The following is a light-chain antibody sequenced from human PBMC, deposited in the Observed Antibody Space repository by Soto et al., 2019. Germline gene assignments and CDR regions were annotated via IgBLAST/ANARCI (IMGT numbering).Light chain of an antibody. CDR2: DVS. CDR3: CSCAGSHFF. Sequence: QSALTQPRSVSGSPGQSVTISCTGTSSDVGGYNYVSWYQQHPGKAPKLMIYDVSHRPSGVPDRFSGHKSGNTASLTISGLQAEDEADYSCCSCAGSHFFFGGGTKLTVL. CDR1: SSDVGGYNY. J-gene: IGLJ2*01. V-gene: IGLV2-11*01.